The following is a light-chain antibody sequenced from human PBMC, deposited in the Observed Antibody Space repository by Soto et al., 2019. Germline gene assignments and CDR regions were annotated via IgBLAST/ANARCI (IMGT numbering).Light chain of an antibody. Sequence: AIRMTQSPSSFSASTGDRVTITCRASQGISSYLAWYQQKPGKAPKLLIYAASTLQSGVPSRFSGSRSGTDFTLTFSCLQSAEFATYCCPPYWSYPPLTFGPGTKVDI. CDR2: AAS. V-gene: IGKV1-8*01. CDR3: PPYWSYPPLT. J-gene: IGKJ3*01. CDR1: QGISSY.